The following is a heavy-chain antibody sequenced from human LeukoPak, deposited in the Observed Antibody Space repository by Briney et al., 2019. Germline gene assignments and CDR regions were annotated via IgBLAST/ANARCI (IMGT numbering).Heavy chain of an antibody. Sequence: SETLSLTCAVYGGSFSGYYWSWIRQPPGEGLEWIGEINHSGSTNYNPSLKSRVTISVDTSKNQFSLKLSSVTAADTAVYYCARVNYDFWSGYPYYFDYWGQGTLVTVSS. CDR3: ARVNYDFWSGYPYYFDY. CDR2: INHSGST. CDR1: GGSFSGYY. J-gene: IGHJ4*02. D-gene: IGHD3-3*01. V-gene: IGHV4-34*01.